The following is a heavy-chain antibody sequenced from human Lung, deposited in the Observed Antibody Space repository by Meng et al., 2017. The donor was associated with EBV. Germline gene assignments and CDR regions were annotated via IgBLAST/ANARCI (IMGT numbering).Heavy chain of an antibody. CDR3: ARDLTYCSGGSCYPTTIDY. V-gene: IGHV1-18*01. J-gene: IGHJ4*02. CDR2: ISAYNGNT. D-gene: IGHD2-15*01. CDR1: GYTFTSYG. Sequence: QVQLVQSGAEVKQPGASVKVSCKASGYTFTSYGISWVRQAPGQGLEWMGWISAYNGNTNYAQKLQGRVTMTTDTSTSTAYMELRSLRSDDTAVYYCARDLTYCSGGSCYPTTIDYWGQGTLVTVSS.